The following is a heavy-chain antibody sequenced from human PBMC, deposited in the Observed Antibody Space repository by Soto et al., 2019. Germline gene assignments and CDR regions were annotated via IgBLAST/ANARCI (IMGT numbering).Heavy chain of an antibody. D-gene: IGHD2-15*01. J-gene: IGHJ3*02. Sequence: QVQLVQSGAEVKKPGASVKVSCKASGYTFTGYYMHWVRQAPGQGLEWMGWINPNSGGTNYAQKFQGWVTMTRDTSISTAYMELSRLRSDDTAVYYCARGDIVVVVAATLDAFDIWGQGTMVTVSS. CDR2: INPNSGGT. CDR3: ARGDIVVVVAATLDAFDI. CDR1: GYTFTGYY. V-gene: IGHV1-2*04.